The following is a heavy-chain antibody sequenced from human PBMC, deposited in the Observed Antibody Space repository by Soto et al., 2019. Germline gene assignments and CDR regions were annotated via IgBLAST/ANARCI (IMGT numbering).Heavy chain of an antibody. Sequence: QGQLVESGGGVVQPGRSLRLSCAASGFTFSSHGMHWVRQAPGKGLEWVAVIWSDGSNKYYADSVKGRFTISRDKSKNMLYLQMDSLRAEDTAVYYCARRISGNSAFDYWGQGTLVTVSS. CDR2: IWSDGSNK. V-gene: IGHV3-33*01. D-gene: IGHD1-7*01. CDR1: GFTFSSHG. J-gene: IGHJ4*02. CDR3: ARRISGNSAFDY.